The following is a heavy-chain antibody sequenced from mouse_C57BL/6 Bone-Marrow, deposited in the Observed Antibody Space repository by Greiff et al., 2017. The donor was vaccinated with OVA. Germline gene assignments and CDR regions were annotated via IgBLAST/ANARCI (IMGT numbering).Heavy chain of an antibody. CDR1: GFTFTDYY. Sequence: EVKLEESGPVLVKPGPSVKISCKASGFTFTDYYMHWVKQSHGKSLEWIGLVYPYNGGTSYNQKFKGKATLTVDTSSSTAYMELNSLTSEDSAVYYCARWDDYDGYWYFDVWGTGTTVTVSS. D-gene: IGHD2-4*01. CDR3: ARWDDYDGYWYFDV. V-gene: IGHV1-36*01. CDR2: VYPYNGGT. J-gene: IGHJ1*03.